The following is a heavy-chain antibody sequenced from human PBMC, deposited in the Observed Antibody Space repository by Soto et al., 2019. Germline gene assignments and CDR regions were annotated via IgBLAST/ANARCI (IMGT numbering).Heavy chain of an antibody. CDR2: ISGSGGNT. J-gene: IGHJ6*02. CDR3: AKDSSGLPYYYYYGMDV. D-gene: IGHD4-17*01. CDR1: GFTFSSYA. Sequence: GGSLRLSCAASGFTFSSYAMSWVRQAPGKGLEWVSAISGSGGNTYYADSVKGRFTIARDNSKNTLYLQMNSLRAEDTAVYYCAKDSSGLPYYYYYGMDVWGQGTTVTVSS. V-gene: IGHV3-23*01.